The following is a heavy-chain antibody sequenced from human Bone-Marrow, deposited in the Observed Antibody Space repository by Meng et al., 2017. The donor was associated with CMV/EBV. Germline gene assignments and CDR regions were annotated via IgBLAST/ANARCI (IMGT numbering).Heavy chain of an antibody. J-gene: IGHJ4*02. D-gene: IGHD6-13*01. CDR3: ARIRSQPFDY. V-gene: IGHV3-74*01. CDR1: GFIVRDYW. Sequence: VWLVGSGGGLVRPGWSLRFSCAGSGFIVRDYWMHWVRHVPGKGLEWISRIDNNGRSTSYADSVKGRFTISRDNAKNSLYLQMNSLRAEDTAVYYCARIRSQPFDYWGQGTLVTVSS. CDR2: IDNNGRST.